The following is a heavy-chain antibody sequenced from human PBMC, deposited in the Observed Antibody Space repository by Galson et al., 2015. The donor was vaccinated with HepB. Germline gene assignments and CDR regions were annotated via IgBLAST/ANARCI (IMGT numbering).Heavy chain of an antibody. D-gene: IGHD2-15*01. V-gene: IGHV4-34*01. Sequence: SETLSLTCAVYGGSFSGYYWSWIRQPPGKGLEWIGEINHSGSTNYNPSLKSRVTISVDTSKNQFSLKLSSVTAADTAVYYCARGAPIDDCSGGSCYSDWFDPWGQGTLVTVSS. CDR3: ARGAPIDDCSGGSCYSDWFDP. CDR2: INHSGST. CDR1: GGSFSGYY. J-gene: IGHJ5*02.